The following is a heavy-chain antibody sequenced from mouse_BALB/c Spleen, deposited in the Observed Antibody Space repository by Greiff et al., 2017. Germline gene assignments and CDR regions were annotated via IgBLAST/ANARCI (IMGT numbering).Heavy chain of an antibody. CDR2: ISSGGSYT. Sequence: EVQRVESGGDLVKPGGSLKLSCAASGFTFSSYGMSWVRPTPDKRLEWVATISSGGSYTYYPDSVKGRFTISRDNAKNTLYLQMSSLKSEDTAMYYCARQGITTGYYYAMDYWGQGTSVTVSS. D-gene: IGHD2-4*01. V-gene: IGHV5-6*01. CDR1: GFTFSSYG. J-gene: IGHJ4*01. CDR3: ARQGITTGYYYAMDY.